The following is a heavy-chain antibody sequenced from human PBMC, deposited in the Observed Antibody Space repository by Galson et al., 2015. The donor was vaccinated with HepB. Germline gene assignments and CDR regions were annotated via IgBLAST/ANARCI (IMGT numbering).Heavy chain of an antibody. J-gene: IGHJ5*02. CDR1: GGTFSSYA. CDR3: AREGANYGVRGVKNWFDP. Sequence: SVKVSCKASGGTFSSYAISWVRQAPGQGLEWMGGIIPIFGTANYAQKFQGRVTITADESTSTAYMELSSLRSEDTAVYYCAREGANYGVRGVKNWFDPWGQGTLVTVSS. V-gene: IGHV1-69*13. CDR2: IIPIFGTA. D-gene: IGHD3-10*01.